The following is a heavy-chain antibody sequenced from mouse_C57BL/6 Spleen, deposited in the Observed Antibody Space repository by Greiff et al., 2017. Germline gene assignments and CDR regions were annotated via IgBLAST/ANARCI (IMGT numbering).Heavy chain of an antibody. J-gene: IGHJ1*03. D-gene: IGHD1-1*01. CDR2: ISYSGST. Sequence: EVKLMESGPGMVKPSQSLSLTCTVTGYSITSGYDWHWIRHFPGNKLEWMGYISYSGSTNYNPSLKSRISITHDTSKNHFFLKLTSVTSEDTATYYCARNYGSRYGGDFDVWGTGTTVTVSS. CDR1: GYSITSGYD. CDR3: ARNYGSRYGGDFDV. V-gene: IGHV3-1*01.